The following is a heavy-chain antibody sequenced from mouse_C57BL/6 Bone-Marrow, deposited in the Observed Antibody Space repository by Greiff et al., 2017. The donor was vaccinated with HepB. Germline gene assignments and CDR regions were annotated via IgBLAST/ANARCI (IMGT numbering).Heavy chain of an antibody. Sequence: EVQRVESGGGLVKPGGSLKLSCAASGFTFSSYAMSWVRQTPEKRLEWVATISDGGSYTYYPDNVKGRFTISRDNAKNNLYLQMSHLKSEDTAMYYCARDNDHPWFAYWVQGTLVTVSA. CDR2: ISDGGSYT. D-gene: IGHD2-3*01. J-gene: IGHJ3*01. CDR3: ARDNDHPWFAY. V-gene: IGHV5-4*01. CDR1: GFTFSSYA.